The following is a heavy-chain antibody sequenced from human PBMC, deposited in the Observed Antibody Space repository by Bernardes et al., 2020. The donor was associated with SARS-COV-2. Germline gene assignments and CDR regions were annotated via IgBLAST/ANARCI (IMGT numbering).Heavy chain of an antibody. CDR3: AYYNGKYIDFGY. V-gene: IGHV3-74*01. CDR1: GFTFSSYL. D-gene: IGHD3-10*01. CDR2: INPDGSRT. Sequence: SLRLSCAASGFTFSSYLMHWVRQTPGKGLVWVSVINPDGSRTTYADSVKGRFTISRDNAKNTLYLKMNSLGAEDTAVYYCAYYNGKYIDFGYWGLGTLVTVSS. J-gene: IGHJ4*02.